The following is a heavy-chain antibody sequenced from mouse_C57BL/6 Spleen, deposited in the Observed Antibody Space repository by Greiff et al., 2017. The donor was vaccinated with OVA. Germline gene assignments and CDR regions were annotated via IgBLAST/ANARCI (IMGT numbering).Heavy chain of an antibody. CDR3: ARYYYGSFAY. D-gene: IGHD1-1*01. Sequence: EVKVVESGPGMVKPSQSLSITCTVTGYSITSGYDWHWIRHFPGNKLEWMGYISYSGSTNYNPSLKSRISITHDTSKNHFFLKLNSVTTEDTATYYCARYYYGSFAYWGQGTLVTVSA. CDR2: ISYSGST. CDR1: GYSITSGYD. V-gene: IGHV3-1*01. J-gene: IGHJ3*01.